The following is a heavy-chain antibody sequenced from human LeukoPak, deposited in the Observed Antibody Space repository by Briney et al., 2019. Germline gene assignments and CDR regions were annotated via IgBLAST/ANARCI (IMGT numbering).Heavy chain of an antibody. CDR3: ARDIYDYSNYGPYGGMDV. CDR1: GFTFSSFA. Sequence: QPGGSLRLSCAASGFTFSSFAMSWVRQAPGEGLEWVSSISTSGASSYYADSVKGRFTISRDNSKNTLYLQMNSLRAEDTAVYYCARDIYDYSNYGPYGGMDVWGQGTTVTVSS. J-gene: IGHJ6*02. CDR2: ISTSGASS. V-gene: IGHV3-23*01. D-gene: IGHD4-11*01.